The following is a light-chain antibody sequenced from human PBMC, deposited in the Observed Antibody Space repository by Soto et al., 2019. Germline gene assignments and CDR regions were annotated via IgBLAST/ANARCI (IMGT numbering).Light chain of an antibody. CDR2: GAS. Sequence: ENGLTQSPGTLSSSPGERVTLSCRASQSVSSSDLAWYQQKSGQAPRLLIYGASSRATGIPDRFSGSRSGAALSLIIGSLELEDSAVYYCHHYGSSPFTFGPGTKVDIK. CDR1: QSVSSSD. CDR3: HHYGSSPFT. V-gene: IGKV3-20*01. J-gene: IGKJ3*01.